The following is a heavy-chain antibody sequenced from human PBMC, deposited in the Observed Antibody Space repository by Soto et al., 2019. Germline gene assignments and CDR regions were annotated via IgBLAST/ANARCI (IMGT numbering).Heavy chain of an antibody. Sequence: QVQLVQPGAEVKKPGSSVKVSCKASGGTVSKFLINWVRQAPGQGLEWMGGIIPMFATTNYARKFRGRVTITAEESTSTAYMEMSSLKSDDTAVYYCAREIGYGDFSAALLHWGQGTLVTVSS. D-gene: IGHD4-17*01. CDR3: AREIGYGDFSAALLH. CDR1: GGTVSKFL. CDR2: IIPMFATT. J-gene: IGHJ4*02. V-gene: IGHV1-69*01.